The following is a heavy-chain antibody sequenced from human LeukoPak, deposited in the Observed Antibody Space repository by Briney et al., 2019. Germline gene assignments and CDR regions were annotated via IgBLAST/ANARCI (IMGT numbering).Heavy chain of an antibody. CDR1: GYTFTGYY. J-gene: IGHJ5*02. D-gene: IGHD2-15*01. CDR2: INPNSGGT. CDR3: ARNPDCSGGSCYSSWFDP. V-gene: IGHV1-2*02. Sequence: APVKVSCKASGYTFTGYYIHWGRQAPGQGLGWMGWINPNSGGTNYAQKFQGRVTMTRDTSISTAYMELSRLRSDDTAVYYCARNPDCSGGSCYSSWFDPWGQGTLVTVSS.